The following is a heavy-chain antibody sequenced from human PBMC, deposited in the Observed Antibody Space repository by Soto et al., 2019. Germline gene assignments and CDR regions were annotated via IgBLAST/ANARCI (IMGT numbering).Heavy chain of an antibody. D-gene: IGHD2-15*01. J-gene: IGHJ6*02. CDR1: GFTFMGSA. CDR3: TGSLLAYCSGGKCHTDYYYYGMDV. Sequence: GGSLRLSCAASGFTFMGSAMHWVLQASWKGLEWVGRIRTKANNYATAYAASVQGRFTISRDDSKSTAYLQMNSLKTEDTAVYYCTGSLLAYCSGGKCHTDYYYYGMDVWGQGTAVTVSS. V-gene: IGHV3-73*01. CDR2: IRTKANNYAT.